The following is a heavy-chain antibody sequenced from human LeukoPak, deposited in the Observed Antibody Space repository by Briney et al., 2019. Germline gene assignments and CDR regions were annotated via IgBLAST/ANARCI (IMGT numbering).Heavy chain of an antibody. J-gene: IGHJ5*02. CDR3: AEGGYCSSTSCYVGWFDP. D-gene: IGHD2-2*01. Sequence: GGSLRLSCAASGFTFSSYVMNWVRQAPGKGLEWVSVISGGGGSTYYADSVKGRFTISRDNSKNTLFLQMNSLRAEDTAAYYCAEGGYCSSTSCYVGWFDPWGQGTLVTVSS. CDR2: ISGGGGST. V-gene: IGHV3-23*01. CDR1: GFTFSSYV.